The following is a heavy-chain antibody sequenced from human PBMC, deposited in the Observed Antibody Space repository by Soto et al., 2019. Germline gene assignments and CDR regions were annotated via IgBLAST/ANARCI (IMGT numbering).Heavy chain of an antibody. CDR3: ARDGLPDDFRSGGYWFDP. CDR2: ISHDGRIE. CDR1: GFTFSSFA. V-gene: IGHV3-30-3*01. Sequence: QVHLVESGGGVVQPGRSLRLSCAASGFTFSSFALHWVRQAPGEGLEWVALISHDGRIENYADSVKGRFIISRDNSKNTVYMQMDSLRLEDTGVYYCARDGLPDDFRSGGYWFDPGARETRSPSPQ. D-gene: IGHD3-3*01. J-gene: IGHJ5*02.